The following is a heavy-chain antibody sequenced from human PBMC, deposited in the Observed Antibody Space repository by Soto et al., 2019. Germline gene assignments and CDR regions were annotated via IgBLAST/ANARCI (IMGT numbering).Heavy chain of an antibody. V-gene: IGHV1-46*03. CDR1: GYTFTSYY. CDR3: ARDVGYCSGGSCYHYYYYMDV. Sequence: ASVKVSCTASGYTFTSYYMHWVRQAPGQGLEWMGIINPSGGSTSYAQKFQGRVTMTRDTSTSTVYMELSSLRSEDTAVYYCARDVGYCSGGSCYHYYYYMDVWGKGTTVTVS. J-gene: IGHJ6*03. D-gene: IGHD2-15*01. CDR2: INPSGGST.